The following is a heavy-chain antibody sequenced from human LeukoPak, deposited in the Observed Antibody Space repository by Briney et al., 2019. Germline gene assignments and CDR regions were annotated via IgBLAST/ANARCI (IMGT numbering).Heavy chain of an antibody. J-gene: IGHJ4*02. Sequence: PSETLSLTCTVSGGSISSSSYYWGWIRQPPGKGLEWIGSIYYSGSTYYNPSLKSRVTISVDTSKNQFSLKLSSVTAADTAVYYCARESCSSTSCYAVWAYYFDYWGQGTLVTVSS. CDR3: ARESCSSTSCYAVWAYYFDY. V-gene: IGHV4-39*07. CDR2: IYYSGST. D-gene: IGHD2-2*01. CDR1: GGSISSSSYY.